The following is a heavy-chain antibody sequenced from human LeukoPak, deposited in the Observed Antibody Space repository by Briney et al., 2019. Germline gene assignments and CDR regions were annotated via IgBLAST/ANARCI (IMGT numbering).Heavy chain of an antibody. J-gene: IGHJ4*02. CDR1: GYSISSGYY. CDR3: ARDSSGWYKDY. CDR2: IYHSGST. Sequence: SETLSLTCAVSGYSISSGYYWGWIRQPPGKGLEWIRSIYHSGSTYYNPSLKSRVTISVDTSKNQFSLKLSSVTAADTAVYYCARDSSGWYKDYWGQGTLVTVSS. V-gene: IGHV4-38-2*02. D-gene: IGHD6-19*01.